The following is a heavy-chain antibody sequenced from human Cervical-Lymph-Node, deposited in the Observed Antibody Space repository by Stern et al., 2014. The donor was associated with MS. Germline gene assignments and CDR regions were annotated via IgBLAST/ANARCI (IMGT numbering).Heavy chain of an antibody. V-gene: IGHV4-61*02. J-gene: IGHJ4*02. Sequence: QVQLQESGPGLVKPSQTLSLTCTVSGGPISSGTYYWSWIRQPAGKGLEWIGRIYTSGGTDYTSSLKSRVTISVDMSKNHLSLSLTHVTAADTAVYYCARGRNGFGYDSWGQGTLATVSP. CDR1: GGPISSGTYY. CDR2: IYTSGGT. D-gene: IGHD2-15*01. CDR3: ARGRNGFGYDS.